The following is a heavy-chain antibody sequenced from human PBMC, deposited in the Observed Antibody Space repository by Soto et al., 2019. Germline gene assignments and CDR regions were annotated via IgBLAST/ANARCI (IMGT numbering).Heavy chain of an antibody. Sequence: SETLSLTCAVSCGSISSSNWWSWVRQPPVKGLEWIGEIYHSGSTNYNPSLKSRVTISVDKSKNQFSLKLSSVTAADTAVYYCARSNYLYGMDVWGQGTTVTVSS. J-gene: IGHJ6*02. V-gene: IGHV4-4*02. CDR2: IYHSGST. CDR1: CGSISSSNW. D-gene: IGHD4-4*01. CDR3: ARSNYLYGMDV.